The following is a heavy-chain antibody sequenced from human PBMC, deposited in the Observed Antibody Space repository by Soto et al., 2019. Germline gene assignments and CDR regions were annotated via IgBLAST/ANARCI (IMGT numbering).Heavy chain of an antibody. CDR3: ARPASGGSRDAFDV. CDR2: IDPTDSFT. CDR1: GYKFTTFW. V-gene: IGHV5-10-1*01. Sequence: GESLKISCKASGYKFTTFWFNWVRQTPGKGLEWLGRIDPTDSFTNYSPPFEGHVTISVDRSISTAYLQWNSLQASDTAIYYCARPASGGSRDAFDVWGQGTTVTVS. J-gene: IGHJ3*01. D-gene: IGHD2-15*01.